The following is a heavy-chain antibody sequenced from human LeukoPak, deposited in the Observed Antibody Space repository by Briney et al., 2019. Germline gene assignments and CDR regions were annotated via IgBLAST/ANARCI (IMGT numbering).Heavy chain of an antibody. CDR3: ARGMLRIAALLNWFDP. D-gene: IGHD6-13*01. J-gene: IGHJ5*02. Sequence: SETLSLTCAVYGGSFSGYYWSWIRQAPGKGLEWIGEINHSGSTNYNPSLKSRVTISVDTSKNQFSLKLSSVTAADTAVYYCARGMLRIAALLNWFDPWGQGTLVTVSS. CDR1: GGSFSGYY. CDR2: INHSGST. V-gene: IGHV4-34*01.